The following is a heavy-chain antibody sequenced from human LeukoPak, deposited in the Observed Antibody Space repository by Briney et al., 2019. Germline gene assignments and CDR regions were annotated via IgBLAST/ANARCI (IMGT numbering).Heavy chain of an antibody. J-gene: IGHJ4*02. CDR3: ARQESGVGATG. Sequence: SETLSLTCAVYGGSFSGYYWSWIRQPPGKGLEWIGEINHSGSTNYNPSLKSRVTISVDTSKNQFSLKLSSVTAADTAVYYCARQESGVGATGWGQGTLVTVSS. D-gene: IGHD1-26*01. CDR1: GGSFSGYY. CDR2: INHSGST. V-gene: IGHV4-34*01.